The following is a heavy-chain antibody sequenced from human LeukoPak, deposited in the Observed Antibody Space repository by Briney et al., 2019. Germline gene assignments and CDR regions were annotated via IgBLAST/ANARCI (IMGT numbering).Heavy chain of an antibody. D-gene: IGHD3-22*01. CDR2: IYHSGST. J-gene: IGHJ6*03. V-gene: IGHV4-38-2*02. CDR3: ARTPSSGYYYYMDV. CDR1: GYSISSGYY. Sequence: SETLSLTCTVSGYSISSGYYWGWIRQPPGKGLEWIGSIYHSGSTYYNPSLKSRVTISVDTSKNQFSLKLSSVTAADTAVYYCARTPSSGYYYYMDVWGKGTTVTVSS.